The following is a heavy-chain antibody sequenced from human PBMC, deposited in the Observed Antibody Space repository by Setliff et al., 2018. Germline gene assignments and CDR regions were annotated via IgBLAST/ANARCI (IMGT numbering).Heavy chain of an antibody. Sequence: GESLKISCQGSGYTFTNYWIGWVRQMPGKGLEWMGILKPGDSGIRYSPSFQGRFTISRDNANQSLYLQMNSLRAEDTAVYYCARLALTGYDSSGYYYALEYYYYMDVWGKGTTVTVSS. CDR2: LKPGDSGI. D-gene: IGHD3-22*01. CDR1: GYTFTNYW. V-gene: IGHV5-51*01. CDR3: ARLALTGYDSSGYYYALEYYYYMDV. J-gene: IGHJ6*03.